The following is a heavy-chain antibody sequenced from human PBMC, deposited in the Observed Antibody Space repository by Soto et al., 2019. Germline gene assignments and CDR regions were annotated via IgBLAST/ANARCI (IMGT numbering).Heavy chain of an antibody. D-gene: IGHD2-15*01. CDR3: ARVGCSGGSCYDAFDI. J-gene: IGHJ3*02. CDR1: GYTLTVYY. V-gene: IGHV1-2*04. Sequence: ASVQGACKAAGYTLTVYYMGWVRQAPGQGLEWMGWINPNSGGTNYAQKFQGWVTMTRDTSISTAYMELSRLRSDDTAVYYCARVGCSGGSCYDAFDIWGQGTMVTVSS. CDR2: INPNSGGT.